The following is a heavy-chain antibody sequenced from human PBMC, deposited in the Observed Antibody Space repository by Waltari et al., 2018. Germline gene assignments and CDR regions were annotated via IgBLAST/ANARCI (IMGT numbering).Heavy chain of an antibody. D-gene: IGHD1-20*01. CDR1: GYTFTGYY. Sequence: QVQLVQSGAEVKKPGASVKVSCKASGYTFTGYYMHWVRQAPGQGLEWMGWINPNRGGTNYAQKFQGRVTRTRDTSISTAYMELSRLRSDDTAVYYCARSRFLGSNSAMSYWGQGTLVTVSS. V-gene: IGHV1-2*02. J-gene: IGHJ4*02. CDR2: INPNRGGT. CDR3: ARSRFLGSNSAMSY.